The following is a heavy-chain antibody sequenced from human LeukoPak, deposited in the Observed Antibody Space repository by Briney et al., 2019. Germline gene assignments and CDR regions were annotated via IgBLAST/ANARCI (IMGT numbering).Heavy chain of an antibody. Sequence: ASVMVSCKTSGYTFTGYYMHWVRQAPGQGLEWMGWINPNSGGTNYAQKFQGRVTMTRDTSISTAYMELSRLRSDDTAVYYCARVDGYDAFDIWGQGTMVTVSS. V-gene: IGHV1-2*02. CDR2: INPNSGGT. CDR3: ARVDGYDAFDI. J-gene: IGHJ3*02. D-gene: IGHD5-24*01. CDR1: GYTFTGYY.